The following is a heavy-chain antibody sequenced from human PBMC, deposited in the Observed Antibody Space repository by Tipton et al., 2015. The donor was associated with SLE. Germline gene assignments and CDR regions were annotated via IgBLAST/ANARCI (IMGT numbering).Heavy chain of an antibody. J-gene: IGHJ2*01. Sequence: LRLSCTVSGGSISSGSYYWSWIRQPAGKGLEWIGRIYTSGSTNYNPSLKSRVTISVDTSKNQFSLKLSSVTAADTAVYYCAREGWLVMNWYFDLWGRGTLVTVSS. CDR2: IYTSGST. CDR1: GGSISSGSYY. D-gene: IGHD6-19*01. CDR3: AREGWLVMNWYFDL. V-gene: IGHV4-61*02.